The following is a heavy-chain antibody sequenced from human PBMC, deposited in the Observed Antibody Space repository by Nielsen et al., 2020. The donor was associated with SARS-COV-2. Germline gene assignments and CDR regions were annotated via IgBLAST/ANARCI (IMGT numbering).Heavy chain of an antibody. V-gene: IGHV3-30*04. J-gene: IGHJ4*02. CDR2: ISNDGSNK. CDR3: ARDYVLGAARASGPDY. CDR1: GFTFSSYA. D-gene: IGHD6-6*01. Sequence: GESLKISCAASGFTFSSYAMHWVRQAPGKGLEWVAVISNDGSNKYYADSVKGRFTISRDNSKNTLYLQMNSLRAEDTAVYYCARDYVLGAARASGPDYWGQGTLVTVSS.